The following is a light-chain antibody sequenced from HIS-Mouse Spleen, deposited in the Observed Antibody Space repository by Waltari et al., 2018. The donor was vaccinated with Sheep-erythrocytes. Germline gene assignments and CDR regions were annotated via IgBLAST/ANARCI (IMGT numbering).Light chain of an antibody. CDR3: AVWDDSLNGWV. J-gene: IGLJ3*02. CDR2: YDD. CDR1: SSNLGNTA. V-gene: IGLV1-36*01. Sequence: QSVLTQPPSVSEAPRQRVPISCSGSSSNLGNTALNWYQQLPGKAPKLLIYYDDLLPSGVSDRFSGSKSGTSASLAISGLQSEDEADYYCAVWDDSLNGWVFGGGTKLTVL.